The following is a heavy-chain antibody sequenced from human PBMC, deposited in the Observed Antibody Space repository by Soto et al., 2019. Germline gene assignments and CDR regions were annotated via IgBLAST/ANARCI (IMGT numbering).Heavy chain of an antibody. CDR3: ARDAGFGGYPSWFDP. Sequence: SETLSLTCTVSGGSISSYYWSWIRQPPGKGLEWIGYIYYSGSTNYNPSLKSRVTISVDTSKNQFSLKLSSVTAADTAVYYCARDAGFGGYPSWFDPWGQGTLVTVSS. D-gene: IGHD5-12*01. V-gene: IGHV4-59*01. CDR1: GGSISSYY. CDR2: IYYSGST. J-gene: IGHJ5*02.